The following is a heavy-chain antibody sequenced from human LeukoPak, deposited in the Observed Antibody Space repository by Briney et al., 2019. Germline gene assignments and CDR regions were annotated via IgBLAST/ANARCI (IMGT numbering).Heavy chain of an antibody. CDR1: GGTFSGYA. J-gene: IGHJ4*02. CDR3: ARDPLGYCSGGSCYAILTFDY. D-gene: IGHD2-15*01. CDR2: IIPIIGTA. V-gene: IGHV1-69*05. Sequence: ASVKVSCKASGGTFSGYAISWVRQAPGQGLEWMGRIIPIIGTANYAQKFQGRVTITTDESTSTAYMELSSLRSEDTAVYYCARDPLGYCSGGSCYAILTFDYWGQGTLVTVSS.